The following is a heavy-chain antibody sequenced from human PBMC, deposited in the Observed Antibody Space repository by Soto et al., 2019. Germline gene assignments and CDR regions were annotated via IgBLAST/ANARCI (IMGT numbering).Heavy chain of an antibody. D-gene: IGHD1-26*01. CDR1: GFTFSSYG. V-gene: IGHV3-33*01. J-gene: IGHJ4*02. Sequence: GGSLRLSCAASGFTFSSYGMHWVRQAPGKGLEWVAVIWYDGSNKYYADSVKGRFTISRDNSKNTLYLQMNSLRAEDTAVYYCARGDFDGAAAYFDYWGQGTLVTVSS. CDR3: ARGDFDGAAAYFDY. CDR2: IWYDGSNK.